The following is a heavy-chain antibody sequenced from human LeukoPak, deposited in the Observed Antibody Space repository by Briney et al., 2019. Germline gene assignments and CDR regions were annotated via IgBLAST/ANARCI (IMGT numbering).Heavy chain of an antibody. Sequence: GRSLRLSCAASGFTFSSHAIPWVRQAPGKGLEWVAAISYDGIDKLYAASVKGRFTISRDNVRNTLYLQMDSLRAEDTAVYFCARDRGFCSGTSCAYIYYYMDVWGNGTTASVSS. V-gene: IGHV3-30*01. CDR2: ISYDGIDK. CDR3: ARDRGFCSGTSCAYIYYYMDV. CDR1: GFTFSSHA. J-gene: IGHJ6*03. D-gene: IGHD2-2*01.